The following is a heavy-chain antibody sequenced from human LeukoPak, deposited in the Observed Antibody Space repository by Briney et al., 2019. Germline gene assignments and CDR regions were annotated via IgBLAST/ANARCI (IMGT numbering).Heavy chain of an antibody. V-gene: IGHV3-7*01. Sequence: SGGSLRLSCAASGFTFSSYWMSWVRQAPGKGLEWVANIKQDGSEKHYVDSVKGRFTISRDNTKNSLHLQMNSLRAEDTAVYYCARDYNYCSSDRCYDAFDIWGQGTMVTVSS. CDR3: ARDYNYCSSDRCYDAFDI. CDR2: IKQDGSEK. J-gene: IGHJ3*02. D-gene: IGHD2-2*01. CDR1: GFTFSSYW.